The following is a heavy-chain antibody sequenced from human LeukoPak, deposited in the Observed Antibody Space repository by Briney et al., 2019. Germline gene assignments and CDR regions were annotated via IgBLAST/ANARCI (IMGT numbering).Heavy chain of an antibody. CDR3: AKDAPDYYDSSGYYYYYYGMDV. D-gene: IGHD3-22*01. J-gene: IGHJ6*02. CDR2: ISGSGGST. Sequence: GGSLRLSCAASGFTFSSYAMSWVSQAPGKGLEWVSAISGSGGSTYYADSVKGRFTISRDNSKNTLYLQMNSLRAEDTAVYYCAKDAPDYYDSSGYYYYYYGMDVWGQGTTVTVSS. V-gene: IGHV3-23*01. CDR1: GFTFSSYA.